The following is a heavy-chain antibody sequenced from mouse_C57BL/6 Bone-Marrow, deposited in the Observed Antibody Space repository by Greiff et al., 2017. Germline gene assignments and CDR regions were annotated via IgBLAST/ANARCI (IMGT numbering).Heavy chain of an antibody. CDR1: GYTFTDYY. V-gene: IGHV1-26*01. CDR2: INPNNGGT. J-gene: IGHJ4*01. CDR3: ARWDPPYAMDY. D-gene: IGHD4-1*01. Sequence: VQLQQSGAELMKPGASVKISCKASGYTFTDYYMNWVKQSHGKSLEWIGDINPNNGGTSYNQKFKGKATLTVDKSSSTAYMELRSLTSEDSAVYYCARWDPPYAMDYWGQGTSVTVSS.